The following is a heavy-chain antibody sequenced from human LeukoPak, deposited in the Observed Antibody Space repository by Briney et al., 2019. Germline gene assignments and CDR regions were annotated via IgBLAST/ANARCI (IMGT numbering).Heavy chain of an antibody. CDR1: GGSVSGGNYY. CDR3: ARVSAAGTGPDY. V-gene: IGHV4-61*01. J-gene: IGHJ4*02. CDR2: MSNSGHT. D-gene: IGHD6-13*01. Sequence: SETLSLTCTVPGGSVSGGNYYWSWIRQPPGKGLEWIGFMSNSGHTDSIPSLKSRVTISVDTSKNQFSLNLISVTAADTAVYFCARVSAAGTGPDYWGQGTLVTVSS.